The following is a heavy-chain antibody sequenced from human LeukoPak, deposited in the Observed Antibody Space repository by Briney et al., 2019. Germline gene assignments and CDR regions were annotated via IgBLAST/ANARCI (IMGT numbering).Heavy chain of an antibody. Sequence: PSETLSLTCTVSGVSISSYYWSWIRQPPGKGLEWIGYIYYSGSTNYNPSLKSRVTISVDTSKNQFSLKLTSVTAADTAVYYCAGSGSYYDYWGQGTLVTVSS. V-gene: IGHV4-59*01. D-gene: IGHD1-26*01. CDR3: AGSGSYYDY. CDR1: GVSISSYY. CDR2: IYYSGST. J-gene: IGHJ4*02.